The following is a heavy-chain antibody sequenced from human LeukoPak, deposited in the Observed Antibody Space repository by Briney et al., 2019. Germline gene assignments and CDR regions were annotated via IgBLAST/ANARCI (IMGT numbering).Heavy chain of an antibody. J-gene: IGHJ4*02. CDR1: GGSISSYY. D-gene: IGHD3-3*01. Sequence: SETLSLTCTVSGGSISSYYWSWIRQPPGKGLEWIGYIYYSGSTNYNPSLESRVTISVDTSKNQFSLKLSSVTAADTAVYYCARGYYEADYWGQGTLVTVSS. CDR2: IYYSGST. CDR3: ARGYYEADY. V-gene: IGHV4-59*01.